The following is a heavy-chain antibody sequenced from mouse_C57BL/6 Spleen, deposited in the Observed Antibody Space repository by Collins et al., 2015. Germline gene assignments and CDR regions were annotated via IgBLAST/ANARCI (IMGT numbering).Heavy chain of an antibody. D-gene: IGHD3-2*01. CDR3: ARLDSSGYVFAY. J-gene: IGHJ3*01. CDR2: ISYSGST. Sequence: DVQLQESGPGLVKPSQSLSLTCTVTGYSITSDYAWNWIRQFPGNKLEWMGYISYSGSTSYNPSLKSRISITRDTSKNQFFLQLNSVTTEDTATYYCARLDSSGYVFAYWGQGTLVTVSA. V-gene: IGHV3-2*02. CDR1: GYSITSDYA.